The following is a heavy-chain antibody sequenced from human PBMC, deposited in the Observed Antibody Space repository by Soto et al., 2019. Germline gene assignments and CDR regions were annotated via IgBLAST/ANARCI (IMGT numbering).Heavy chain of an antibody. J-gene: IGHJ6*02. CDR2: IYYSGST. D-gene: IGHD2-15*01. V-gene: IGHV4-31*03. Sequence: SETLSLTCTVSGGSVSSNSYSWSWIRQHPGKGLEWIGYIYYSGSTYYNPSLKSRVTISVDTSKNQFSLKLSSVTAADTAVYYFARGGLGYCSGGSCYSAELSRYYYGMDVWGQGTTVTVSS. CDR1: GGSVSSNSYS. CDR3: ARGGLGYCSGGSCYSAELSRYYYGMDV.